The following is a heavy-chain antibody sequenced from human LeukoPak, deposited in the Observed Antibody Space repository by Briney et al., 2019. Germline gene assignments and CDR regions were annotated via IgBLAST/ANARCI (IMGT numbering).Heavy chain of an antibody. Sequence: GESLKISFKGSGYRFTRYWMGWVRQMPGKGLEWMGIIYPGDSDTRYSPSFQGQVTISVNKSINTAYLQWSSLKASDTAMYFCARHDSGSDYGGDYWGQGTLVTVSS. CDR2: IYPGDSDT. CDR1: GYRFTRYW. D-gene: IGHD1-26*01. V-gene: IGHV5-51*01. J-gene: IGHJ4*02. CDR3: ARHDSGSDYGGDY.